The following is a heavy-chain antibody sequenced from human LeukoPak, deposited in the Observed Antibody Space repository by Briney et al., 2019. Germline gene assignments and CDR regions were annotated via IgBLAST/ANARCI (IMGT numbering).Heavy chain of an antibody. CDR2: IWYDGSNK. Sequence: GGSLRLSCAASGFTFSSYGMHWVRQAPGKGLEWVAVIWYDGSNKYYADSVKGRFTISRDNSKNTLYLQMNSLRAEDTAVYYCARECGDYYFDYWGQGTPVTVSS. CDR3: ARECGDYYFDY. D-gene: IGHD4-17*01. CDR1: GFTFSSYG. V-gene: IGHV3-33*08. J-gene: IGHJ4*02.